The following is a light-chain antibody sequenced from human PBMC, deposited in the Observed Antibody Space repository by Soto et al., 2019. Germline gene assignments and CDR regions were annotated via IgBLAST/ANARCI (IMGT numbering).Light chain of an antibody. CDR2: GNS. V-gene: IGLV1-40*01. J-gene: IGLJ1*01. CDR1: SSNIGATYD. Sequence: QAVATQPPSVSGAPGQRVTISCTGSSSNIGATYDVQWYQQLPGTAPKLLIYGNSNRPSGVPDRFSGSKSGTSASLAITGLQADDEADYYCQSYDSSLSAHYVFGTGTKVTVL. CDR3: QSYDSSLSAHYV.